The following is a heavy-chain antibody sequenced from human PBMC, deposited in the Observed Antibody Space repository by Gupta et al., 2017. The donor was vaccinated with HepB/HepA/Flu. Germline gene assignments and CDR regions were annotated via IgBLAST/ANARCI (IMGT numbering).Heavy chain of an antibody. CDR2: ILYDGSNE. CDR1: GFTFRSYA. Sequence: QVQLVESGGGVVHPGRSLRLSCAVSGFTFRSYALHWVRQAPGKGLEWVAVILYDGSNELYADSVKGRFTISRDNSKNTLYLQMNSLRPEDTAVYYCARDKVNQAAAGYFDYWGQGTLVTVSS. CDR3: ARDKVNQAAAGYFDY. V-gene: IGHV3-30-3*01. J-gene: IGHJ4*02. D-gene: IGHD6-13*01.